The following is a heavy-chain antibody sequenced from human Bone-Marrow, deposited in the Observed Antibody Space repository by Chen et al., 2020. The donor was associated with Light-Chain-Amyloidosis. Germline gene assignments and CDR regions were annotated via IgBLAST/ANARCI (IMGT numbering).Heavy chain of an antibody. Sequence: QVQLQQWGAGLLKPSETLSLTCAVYGGSFSGYYWSWIRQPPGKGLEWIGYIYYSGSTYYNPSLKSRVTISVDTSKNQISLKLSSVTAADTAVYYCARGRDYYDSSGYSYYFDYWGQGTLVTVSS. CDR2: IYYSGST. CDR1: GGSFSGYY. V-gene: IGHV4-34*01. J-gene: IGHJ4*02. CDR3: ARGRDYYDSSGYSYYFDY. D-gene: IGHD3-22*01.